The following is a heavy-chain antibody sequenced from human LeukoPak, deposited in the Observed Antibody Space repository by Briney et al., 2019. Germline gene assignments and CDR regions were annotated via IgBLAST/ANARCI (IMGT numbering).Heavy chain of an antibody. Sequence: PSETLSLTCAVYGGSFSGYYWSWIRQPPGKGLEWIGEINHSGSTNYNPSLKSRGTISVDTSKNQFSLKLSSVTAADTAVYYCARRRGYSSSWLPQGDAFDIWGQGTMVTVSS. J-gene: IGHJ3*02. CDR2: INHSGST. CDR1: GGSFSGYY. V-gene: IGHV4-34*01. D-gene: IGHD6-13*01. CDR3: ARRRGYSSSWLPQGDAFDI.